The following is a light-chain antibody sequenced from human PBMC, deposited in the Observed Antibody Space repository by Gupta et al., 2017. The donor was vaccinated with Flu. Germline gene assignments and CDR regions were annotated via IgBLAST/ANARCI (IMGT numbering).Light chain of an antibody. Sequence: QSALTQPRSASASPGQSVTISCTGTSTDVGGYNYVSWYQQRPGNAPRLILYEVSKRPTGVSDRFSGSKSGNTASLTVSALQPEDEGDYFCCSYAGSNIWVFGGGTKLTVL. CDR3: CSYAGSNIWV. CDR1: STDVGGYNY. CDR2: EVS. V-gene: IGLV2-8*01. J-gene: IGLJ3*02.